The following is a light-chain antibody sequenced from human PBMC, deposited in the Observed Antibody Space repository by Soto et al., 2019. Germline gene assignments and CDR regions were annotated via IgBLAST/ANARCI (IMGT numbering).Light chain of an antibody. CDR2: EVS. CDR1: SSDVGNYNY. J-gene: IGLJ1*01. CDR3: SSYTSGSTPYV. V-gene: IGLV2-14*01. Sequence: QSVLTQPASVSGSPGQSITISCTGTSSDVGNYNYVSWHQQHPGKAPKVIIYEVSNRPSGISTRFSGSKSANTASLTIPGLQPEDEADYYCSSYTSGSTPYVFGTGTKVTVL.